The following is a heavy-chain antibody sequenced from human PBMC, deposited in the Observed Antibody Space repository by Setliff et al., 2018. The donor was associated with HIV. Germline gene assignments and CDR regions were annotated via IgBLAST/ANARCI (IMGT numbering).Heavy chain of an antibody. CDR3: ARGPYYYDSSGYLNFDY. CDR1: GGSLSGYY. D-gene: IGHD3-22*01. Sequence: SETLSLTCAVYGGSLSGYYWSWIRQPPGKGLEWIGEINHSGSTNYNPSLKSRVTISVDTSKNQFSLKLSSVAAADTAVYYCARGPYYYDSSGYLNFDYWGQGTLVTVSS. J-gene: IGHJ4*02. V-gene: IGHV4-34*01. CDR2: INHSGST.